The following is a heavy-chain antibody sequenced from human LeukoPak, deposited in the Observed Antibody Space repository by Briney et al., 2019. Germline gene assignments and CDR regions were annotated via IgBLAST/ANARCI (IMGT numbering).Heavy chain of an antibody. V-gene: IGHV3-23*01. D-gene: IGHD6-13*01. CDR3: AKRGIAAAASFDY. Sequence: PGGSLRLSCAASGFTFSSYAMSWVRQAPGKGLEWVPTISGNGDYTYYADSVKGRFTISRDNSKNTLYLQMNSLRADDTAVYYCAKRGIAAAASFDYWGQGTLVTVSS. J-gene: IGHJ4*02. CDR1: GFTFSSYA. CDR2: ISGNGDYT.